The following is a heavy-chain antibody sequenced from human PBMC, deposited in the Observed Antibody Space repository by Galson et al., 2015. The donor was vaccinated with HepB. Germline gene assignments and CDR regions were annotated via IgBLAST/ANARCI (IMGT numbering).Heavy chain of an antibody. J-gene: IGHJ4*02. CDR1: GFTVSSNY. Sequence: SLRLSCAASGFTVSSNYMSWVRQAPGKGLEWVSVIYSGGSTYYADSVKGRFTISRDNSKNTLYLQMNSLRAEDTAVYYCARGTRYSSGWYSDYWGQGTLVTVSS. V-gene: IGHV3-53*01. D-gene: IGHD6-19*01. CDR3: ARGTRYSSGWYSDY. CDR2: IYSGGST.